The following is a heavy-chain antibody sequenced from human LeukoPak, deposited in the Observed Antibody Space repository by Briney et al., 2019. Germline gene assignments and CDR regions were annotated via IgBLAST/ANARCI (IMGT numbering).Heavy chain of an antibody. J-gene: IGHJ6*03. D-gene: IGHD2-2*01. CDR2: IYYTGST. V-gene: IGHV4-59*02. CDR3: AKWYCVSNTCYHMDV. Sequence: PSETLSLTCTVSGGSVNSYYWSWIRQPPGEGLEWIGYIYYTGSTSYNPSLKSRVTMSVDTSKNQLSLKVSSVTAADTAVYYCAKWYCVSNTCYHMDVWGKGTTVTVSS. CDR1: GGSVNSYY.